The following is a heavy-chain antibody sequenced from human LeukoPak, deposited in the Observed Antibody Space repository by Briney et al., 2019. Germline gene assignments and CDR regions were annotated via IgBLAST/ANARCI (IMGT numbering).Heavy chain of an antibody. V-gene: IGHV3-7*01. J-gene: IGHJ4*02. CDR1: GFSFSTYW. Sequence: GGSLRLSCAASGFSFSTYWMTWVRQAPGKGLEWVANMKQDGSEKYYVDSVKGRFTISRDNAKNSLYLEMNSLRAEDTAMYYCARDRRDGYNVLDYWGQGTLVTVSS. CDR2: MKQDGSEK. CDR3: ARDRRDGYNVLDY. D-gene: IGHD5-24*01.